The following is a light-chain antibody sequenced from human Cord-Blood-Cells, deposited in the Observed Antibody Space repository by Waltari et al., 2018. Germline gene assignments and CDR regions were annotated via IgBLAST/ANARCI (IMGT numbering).Light chain of an antibody. CDR3: MQARQAPPT. V-gene: IGKV2-28*01. J-gene: IGKJ1*01. CDR1: QSLLHSTGYNY. CDR2: LGS. Sequence: DIVMTQSPLSLPVTPGEPTSILCRSSQSLLHSTGYNYLEWYLQKPGQSPQLLIYLGSNRAAGVPDWFSGSGSGTDFTLKSSMVDAEDVGVYYCMQARQAPPTFGQGTKVEIK.